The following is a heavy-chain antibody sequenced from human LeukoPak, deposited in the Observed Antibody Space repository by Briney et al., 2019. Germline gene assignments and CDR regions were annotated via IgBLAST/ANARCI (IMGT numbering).Heavy chain of an antibody. D-gene: IGHD2-21*02. CDR1: GFTFSSYE. Sequence: PGGSLRLSCAASGFTFSSYEMNWVRQAPGKGLEWVSYISSSGSTTYYADSVKGRFTVSRDNSKNTLYVQMKSLRAEDTAVYYCAKDFVVVPGNVNYFDYWGQGTLVTVSS. J-gene: IGHJ4*02. CDR2: ISSSGSTT. CDR3: AKDFVVVPGNVNYFDY. V-gene: IGHV3-48*03.